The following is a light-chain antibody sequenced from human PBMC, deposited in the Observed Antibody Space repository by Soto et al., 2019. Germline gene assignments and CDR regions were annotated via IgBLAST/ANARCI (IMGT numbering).Light chain of an antibody. Sequence: DIQMTQSPSPLSASVGDRVTITCRASQSISSYLNWYQQKPGKAPKLLIYAASSLQSGVPSRSSGSGSGTDFTLTISSLQPEDFATYYCQQSYSTPRTFGQGTKVDIK. CDR2: AAS. J-gene: IGKJ1*01. CDR3: QQSYSTPRT. CDR1: QSISSY. V-gene: IGKV1-39*01.